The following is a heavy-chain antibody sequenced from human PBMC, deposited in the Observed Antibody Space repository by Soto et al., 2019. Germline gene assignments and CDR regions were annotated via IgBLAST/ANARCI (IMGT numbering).Heavy chain of an antibody. CDR3: ARKVGYDFWSGYYFESYYYYGMDV. CDR1: GGSISSGGYY. CDR2: IYYSGST. D-gene: IGHD3-3*01. V-gene: IGHV4-31*03. Sequence: PWETLSLTCTVSGGSISSGGYYWSWIRQHPGKGLEWIGYIYYSGSTYYNPSLKSRVTISVDTSKNQFSLKLSSVTAADTAVYYCARKVGYDFWSGYYFESYYYYGMDVWGQGTTVTVSS. J-gene: IGHJ6*02.